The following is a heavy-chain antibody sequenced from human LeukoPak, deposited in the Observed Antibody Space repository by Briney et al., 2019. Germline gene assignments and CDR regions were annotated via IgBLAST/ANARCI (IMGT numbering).Heavy chain of an antibody. CDR2: IYYSGST. Sequence: PSETLPLTCTVSGGSISSYYWSWIRQPPGKGLEWIGYIYYSGSTNYNPSLKSRVTISVDTSKNQFSLKLSSVTAADTAVYYCARDRGSGWLDYWGQGTLVTVSS. CDR1: GGSISSYY. CDR3: ARDRGSGWLDY. V-gene: IGHV4-59*01. D-gene: IGHD6-19*01. J-gene: IGHJ4*02.